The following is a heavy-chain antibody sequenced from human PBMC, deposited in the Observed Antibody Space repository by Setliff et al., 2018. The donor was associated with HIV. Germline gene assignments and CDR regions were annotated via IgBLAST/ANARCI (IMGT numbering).Heavy chain of an antibody. CDR2: IYYDANNQ. D-gene: IGHD3-10*01. V-gene: IGHV3-30*02. Sequence: QPGGSLRLSCVASGFTFSDYGMHWVRQAPGKGLEWVAFIYYDANNQYYADTVKGRFTISRDNSKNTLYLQINSLRLEDTAVYYCTKDPTPTQLWFFSGYYSDYWGQGTQVTVSS. CDR1: GFTFSDYG. J-gene: IGHJ4*02. CDR3: TKDPTPTQLWFFSGYYSDY.